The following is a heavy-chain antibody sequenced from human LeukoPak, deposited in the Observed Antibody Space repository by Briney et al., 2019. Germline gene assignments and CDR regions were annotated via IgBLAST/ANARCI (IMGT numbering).Heavy chain of an antibody. Sequence: GASVKVSCKASGGTFSSYTSSWVGQAPGPALEWMGWISIYNGNTNYAHILQGRVTMTTYTSTSTNYMELRSMSSDDAAVYYWASNPRGDSWTFDYWGQGTLVTVSS. CDR1: GGTFSSYT. J-gene: IGHJ4*02. D-gene: IGHD2-21*02. CDR3: ASNPRGDSWTFDY. V-gene: IGHV1-18*01. CDR2: ISIYNGNT.